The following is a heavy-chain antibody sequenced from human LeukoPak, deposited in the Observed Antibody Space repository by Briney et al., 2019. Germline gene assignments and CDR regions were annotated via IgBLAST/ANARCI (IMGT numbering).Heavy chain of an antibody. CDR3: ASGYSSSSGWFDP. D-gene: IGHD6-13*01. V-gene: IGHV1-69*05. CDR2: IIPIFGTA. CDR1: GGTFSSYA. Sequence: ASVKVSCKASGGTFSSYAISWVRQAPGQGLEWMGGIIPIFGTANYAQKFQGRVTITTDESTSTAYMELSSLRSEDTAVYYCASGYSSSSGWFDPWGQGTLVTVSS. J-gene: IGHJ5*02.